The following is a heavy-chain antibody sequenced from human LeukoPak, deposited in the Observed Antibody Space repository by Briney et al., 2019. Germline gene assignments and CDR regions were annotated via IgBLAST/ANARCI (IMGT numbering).Heavy chain of an antibody. CDR1: GFTFSDYY. Sequence: PGGSLRLSCAASGFTFSDYYMSWIRQAPGKGLEWVSYISSSGSTIYYADSVKGRFTISRDNAKNSLYLQMNSLRAEDTAVYYCARDRYSSSWYGVGSYYYYYMDVWGKGTTVTVSS. D-gene: IGHD6-13*01. J-gene: IGHJ6*03. CDR2: ISSSGSTI. CDR3: ARDRYSSSWYGVGSYYYYYMDV. V-gene: IGHV3-11*04.